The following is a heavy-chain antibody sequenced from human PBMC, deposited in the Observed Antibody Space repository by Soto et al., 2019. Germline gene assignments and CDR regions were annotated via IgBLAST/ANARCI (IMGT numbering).Heavy chain of an antibody. CDR2: ISAYNGNT. J-gene: IGHJ6*02. CDR3: AREGLVLVPTTVNSDYYYYAMDV. V-gene: IGHV1-18*01. CDR1: GYTFSSYA. Sequence: GASVKVSCKASGYTFSSYAISWVRQAPGQGLEWMGWISAYNGNTNYAQKFQGRVTITADESTSTAYMELSSLRSEDTAVYYCAREGLVLVPTTVNSDYYYYAMDVWGQGTTVTVSS. D-gene: IGHD2-2*01.